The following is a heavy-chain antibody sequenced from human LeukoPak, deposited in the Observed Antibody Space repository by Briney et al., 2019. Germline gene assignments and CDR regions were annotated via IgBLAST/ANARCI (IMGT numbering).Heavy chain of an antibody. J-gene: IGHJ5*02. V-gene: IGHV1-2*02. CDR3: ARDRVYSSYNWFDP. Sequence: ASVKVSCKASGYTFTGYYMHWVRQAPGQGLEWMGWINPNSGGTNYAQKFQGRVTMTRDTSISTAYMELSRLRSDDTAVYYCARDRVYSSYNWFDPWGQGTLVTVPS. D-gene: IGHD6-6*01. CDR1: GYTFTGYY. CDR2: INPNSGGT.